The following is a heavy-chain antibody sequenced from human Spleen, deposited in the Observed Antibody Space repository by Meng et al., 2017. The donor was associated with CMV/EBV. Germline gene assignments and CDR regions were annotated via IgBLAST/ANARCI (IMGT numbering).Heavy chain of an antibody. CDR2: IYRYETA. CDR1: GFTVSDNY. D-gene: IGHD7-27*01. J-gene: IGHJ4*02. CDR3: ASGIRLTGD. V-gene: IGHV3-66*01. Sequence: GESLKISCAASGFTVSDNYMSWVRQAPGKGLEWVSVIYRYETAYYADFVKGRFTISRDNAKNTLYLEMNSLSAEDTAVYYCASGIRLTGDWGQGTLVTVSS.